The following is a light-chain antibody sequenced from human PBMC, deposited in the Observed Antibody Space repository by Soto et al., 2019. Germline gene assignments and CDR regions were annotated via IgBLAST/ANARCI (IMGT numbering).Light chain of an antibody. CDR2: GAS. V-gene: IGKV3-15*01. J-gene: IGKJ3*01. CDR1: QSISSN. Sequence: EIVMTQSPATLSVSPGERATLSCSASQSISSNLAWYQQKPGQAPRLLISGASTRATGIPASFSGTGSGTEFTLTISSLQSEDFAVYYCQQYNNWPLTFGPGTKVDIK. CDR3: QQYNNWPLT.